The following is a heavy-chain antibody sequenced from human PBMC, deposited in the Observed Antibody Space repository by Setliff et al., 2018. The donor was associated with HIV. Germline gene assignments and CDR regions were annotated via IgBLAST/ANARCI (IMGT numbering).Heavy chain of an antibody. D-gene: IGHD3-9*01. CDR2: MNPNSGNT. V-gene: IGHV1-8*02. Sequence: ASVKVSCKASGCTFTSYDINWVRQATGQGLEWMGWMNPNSGNTGYAQKFQGRVTMTRNTSISTAYMELSSLRSEDTAVYYCAVLDVLRYFDWLSGGDAFDIWGQGTMVTVSS. CDR3: AVLDVLRYFDWLSGGDAFDI. CDR1: GCTFTSYD. J-gene: IGHJ3*02.